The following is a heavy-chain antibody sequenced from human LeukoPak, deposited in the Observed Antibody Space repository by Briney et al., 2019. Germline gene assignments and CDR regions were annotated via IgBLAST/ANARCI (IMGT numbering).Heavy chain of an antibody. J-gene: IGHJ4*02. V-gene: IGHV3-23*01. CDR1: GFTFNTYA. CDR2: ISGSGGST. Sequence: GESLRLSCAASGFTFNTYAMSWVRQAPGKGLEWVSVISGSGGSTYYADSAKGRFTISRDNSRNTLYLQMNSLRAEDTAVYYCAKLGCTGTTCYANYWGQGAPVTVSS. D-gene: IGHD2-2*01. CDR3: AKLGCTGTTCYANY.